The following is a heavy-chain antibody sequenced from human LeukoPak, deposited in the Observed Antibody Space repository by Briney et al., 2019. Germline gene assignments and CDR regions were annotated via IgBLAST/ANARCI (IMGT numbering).Heavy chain of an antibody. CDR3: ARVALRYFDWLLSALDY. V-gene: IGHV3-66*01. Sequence: GGSLRLSCAASGFTVSSNYMSWVRQAPGKGLEWISLIYSDGSTFYSDSVKGRFTISRDNSKNTLYLQMNSLRAEDTAVYYCARVALRYFDWLLSALDYWGQGTLVTVSS. D-gene: IGHD3-9*01. CDR1: GFTVSSNY. CDR2: IYSDGST. J-gene: IGHJ4*02.